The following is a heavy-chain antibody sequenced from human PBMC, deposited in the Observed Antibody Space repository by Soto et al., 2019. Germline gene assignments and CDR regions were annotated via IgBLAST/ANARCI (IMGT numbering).Heavy chain of an antibody. CDR3: ADVPYDYVWGSYRPDAFDI. V-gene: IGHV2-5*02. J-gene: IGHJ3*02. Sequence: QITLKESGPPLVKPTQTLTLTCTFSGFSLSTSGVGVGWIRQPPGKALEWLALIYWDDDKRYSPSLKSRLTIPKDTSKNQVVLTMTNMDPVDTATYYCADVPYDYVWGSYRPDAFDIWGQGTMVTVSS. D-gene: IGHD3-16*02. CDR1: GFSLSTSGVG. CDR2: IYWDDDK.